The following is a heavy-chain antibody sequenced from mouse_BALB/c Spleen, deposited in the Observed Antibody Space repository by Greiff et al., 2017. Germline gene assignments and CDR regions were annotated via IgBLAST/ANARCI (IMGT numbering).Heavy chain of an antibody. J-gene: IGHJ4*01. V-gene: IGHV1-69*02. Sequence: VQLQQPGAELVKPGAPVKLSCKASGYTFTSYWMNWVKQRPGRGLEWIGRIDPSDSETHYNQKFKDKATLTVDKSSGTAYIQLSSLTSEDSAVYYCARANWAHYYAMDYWGQGTSVTVSS. D-gene: IGHD4-1*01. CDR2: IDPSDSET. CDR1: GYTFTSYW. CDR3: ARANWAHYYAMDY.